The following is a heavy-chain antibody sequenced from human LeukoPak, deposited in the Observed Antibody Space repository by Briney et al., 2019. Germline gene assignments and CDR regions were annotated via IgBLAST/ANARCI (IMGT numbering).Heavy chain of an antibody. CDR3: AKGPYTATFDY. D-gene: IGHD2-2*02. Sequence: GGSLRLSCAASGFTFSSYGMHWVRQAPGKGLEWVAFILYDASNKYYADSVKGRFTISRDNSQNMMYLQMNSLRADDTAVYYCAKGPYTATFDYWGQGTLVTVPS. CDR1: GFTFSSYG. V-gene: IGHV3-30*02. J-gene: IGHJ4*02. CDR2: ILYDASNK.